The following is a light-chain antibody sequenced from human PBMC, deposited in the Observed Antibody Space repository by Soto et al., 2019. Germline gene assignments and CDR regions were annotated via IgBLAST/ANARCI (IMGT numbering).Light chain of an antibody. V-gene: IGLV1-40*01. Sequence: QSVLTQPPSVSGAPGQRVTISCTGSSSNIGATYGVQWYQQLPGTAPKLLSYGNSNRPSGVPDRFSGSKSGTSASLAITGLQADDEADYYCQSYDSSLSAHYAFGTGTNVTVL. CDR1: SSNIGATYG. CDR3: QSYDSSLSAHYA. J-gene: IGLJ1*01. CDR2: GNS.